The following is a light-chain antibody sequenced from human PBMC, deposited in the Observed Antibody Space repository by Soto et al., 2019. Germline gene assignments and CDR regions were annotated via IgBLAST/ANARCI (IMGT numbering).Light chain of an antibody. V-gene: IGLV1-40*01. CDR3: QSYDNSLSAYV. CDR1: SSDIGAGSE. J-gene: IGLJ1*01. CDR2: GST. Sequence: QSALTQPPSLSGAPGQRVTISCTGSSSDIGAGSEVHWYQQLPGTAPKLLIFGSTNRPSGVPDRFSGSKSATSASLAITGLQAEDEADYYCQSYDNSLSAYVVGTGTKVTGL.